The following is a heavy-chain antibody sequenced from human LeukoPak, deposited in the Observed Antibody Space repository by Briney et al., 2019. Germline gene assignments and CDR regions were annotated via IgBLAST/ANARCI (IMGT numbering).Heavy chain of an antibody. J-gene: IGHJ4*02. CDR2: ISYDGSNK. V-gene: IGHV3-30*18. CDR1: GFTFSSYG. Sequence: PGGSLRLSCAASGFTFSSYGMHWVRQAPGKGLDWVAVISYDGSNKYYADSVKGRFTFSRDNSKNTLYLQMNSLRAEDTAVYYCAKGSSGSYGGGFDYWGQGTLVTVSS. CDR3: AKGSSGSYGGGFDY. D-gene: IGHD1-26*01.